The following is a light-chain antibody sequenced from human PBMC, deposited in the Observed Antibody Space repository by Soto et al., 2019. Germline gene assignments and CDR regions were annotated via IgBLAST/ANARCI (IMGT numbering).Light chain of an antibody. V-gene: IGLV8-61*01. Sequence: QAVVTQEPSFSVSPGRTVTLTCGLSSGSVSTSYYPSWYQQTPGQAPRTLIYNTNTRSSGVPDRFSGSILGNKAALTITGAQADDESDYYCVLYMGRGIWVFGGGTTLTVL. J-gene: IGLJ3*02. CDR3: VLYMGRGIWV. CDR1: SGSVSTSYY. CDR2: NTN.